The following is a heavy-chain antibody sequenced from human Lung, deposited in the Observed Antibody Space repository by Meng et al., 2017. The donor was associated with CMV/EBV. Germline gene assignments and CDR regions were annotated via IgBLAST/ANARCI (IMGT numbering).Heavy chain of an antibody. CDR1: GYTFTSYG. CDR2: ISAYNGNT. CDR3: ARDWELVTHGGDY. D-gene: IGHD3-10*01. V-gene: IGHV1-18*01. J-gene: IGHJ4*02. Sequence: ASVKVSCKASGYTFTSYGISWVRQAPGQGLEWMGWISAYNGNTNYAQKFQGRVIMTTDTFTSTAYMELRSLRSDDTAVYYCARDWELVTHGGDYWGQGPLVTVSS.